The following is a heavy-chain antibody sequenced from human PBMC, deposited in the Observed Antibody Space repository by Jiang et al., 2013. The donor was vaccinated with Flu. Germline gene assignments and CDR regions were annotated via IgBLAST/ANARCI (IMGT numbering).Heavy chain of an antibody. J-gene: IGHJ6*02. CDR2: PT. D-gene: IGHD3-10*01. V-gene: IGHV3-48*03. CDR3: ARERRFYNSGNAYYYYNGMDV. Sequence: PTYYADSVKGRFTISRDNAKNSLYLQMNSLRTEDTAVYYCARERRFYNSGNAYYYYNGMDVWGQGTTVTVPS.